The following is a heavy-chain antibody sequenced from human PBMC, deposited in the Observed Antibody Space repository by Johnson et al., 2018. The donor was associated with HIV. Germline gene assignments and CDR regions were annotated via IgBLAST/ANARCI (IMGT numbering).Heavy chain of an antibody. V-gene: IGHV3-9*01. D-gene: IGHD6-19*01. J-gene: IGHJ3*02. CDR2: ISWNSGSI. Sequence: VQLVESGGGLVQPGRSLRLSCAASGFTFDDYAMHWVRQAPGKGLEWVSGISWNSGSIGYADSVKGRFTISRDNSKNTLYLQMNSLRAEDTAVYYCARDLHSSGWSQYAFDIWGQGTMVTVSS. CDR3: ARDLHSSGWSQYAFDI. CDR1: GFTFDDYA.